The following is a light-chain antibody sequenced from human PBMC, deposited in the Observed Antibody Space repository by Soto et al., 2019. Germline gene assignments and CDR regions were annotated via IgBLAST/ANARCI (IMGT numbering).Light chain of an antibody. CDR2: SAS. V-gene: IGKV1-9*01. CDR1: QGISNY. CDR3: QQANIYPFT. Sequence: IQLTQSPSSLSASVGDRVTITCRASQGISNYLAWYQQKPGKAPKLLIYSASTLQRGVSSRFSGSGSGADFTLMISSLQHEDVATYFCQQANIYPFTFGLGTKVEIK. J-gene: IGKJ3*01.